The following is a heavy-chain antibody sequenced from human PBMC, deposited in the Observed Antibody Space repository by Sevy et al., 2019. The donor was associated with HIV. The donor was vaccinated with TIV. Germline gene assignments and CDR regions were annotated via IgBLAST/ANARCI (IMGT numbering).Heavy chain of an antibody. CDR3: AREGCTKPHDY. CDR1: GFTFTRYT. V-gene: IGHV3-23*01. D-gene: IGHD2-8*01. J-gene: IGHJ4*02. CDR2: FCFGDGKM. Sequence: GGSLRLSCMTSGFTFTRYTMTWVRQAPGKGLEWVSTFCFGDGKMYYADSVKGRFTFSRDISKNTVYLQMNSLRADDTDVYYCAREGCTKPHDYWGQGTLVTVSS.